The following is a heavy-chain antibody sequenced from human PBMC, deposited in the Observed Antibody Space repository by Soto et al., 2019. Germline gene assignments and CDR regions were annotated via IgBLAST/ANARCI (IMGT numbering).Heavy chain of an antibody. CDR2: IKSRADGGTV. J-gene: IGHJ4*02. CDR1: GFTFSHAW. V-gene: IGHV3-15*07. Sequence: EVQLVESGGGLVKPGGSLRLSCAASGFTFSHAWMNWVRQAPGKGLEWVGRIKSRADGGTVDYGAPVKGRFAISRDDSENTLYLQMNSLKTEDTAVYYCTVGPRWLTLEGLDYWGQGTLVTVSS. D-gene: IGHD6-19*01. CDR3: TVGPRWLTLEGLDY.